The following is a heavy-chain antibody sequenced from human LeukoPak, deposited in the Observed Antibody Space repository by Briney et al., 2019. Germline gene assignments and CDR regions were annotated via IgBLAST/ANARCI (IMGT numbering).Heavy chain of an antibody. CDR3: ASPGKEYQLLYNYFDY. CDR1: GGTFSSYA. V-gene: IGHV1-69*01. D-gene: IGHD2-2*02. J-gene: IGHJ4*02. Sequence: SVKVSCKASGGTFSSYATSWVRQAPGQGLEWMGGIIPIFGTANYAQKFQGRVTITADESTSTAYMELSSLRSEDTAVYYCASPGKEYQLLYNYFDYWGQGTLVTVSS. CDR2: IIPIFGTA.